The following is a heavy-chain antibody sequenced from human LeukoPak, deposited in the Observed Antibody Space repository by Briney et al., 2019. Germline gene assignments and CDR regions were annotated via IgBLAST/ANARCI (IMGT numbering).Heavy chain of an antibody. Sequence: SETLSLTCTVSSGSISSYDWSWIRQPAGKGLELIGRIYTSGSTYYNPSLKSRVTISLDTSKNQFSLKLSSVTAADTAVYYCARGYCTNAVCSLGPTQAWGQGTLVTVSS. CDR3: ARGYCTNAVCSLGPTQA. V-gene: IGHV4-4*07. J-gene: IGHJ4*02. CDR1: SGSISSYD. D-gene: IGHD2-8*01. CDR2: IYTSGST.